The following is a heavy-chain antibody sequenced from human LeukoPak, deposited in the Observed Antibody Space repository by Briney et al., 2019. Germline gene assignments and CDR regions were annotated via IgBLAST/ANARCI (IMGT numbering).Heavy chain of an antibody. CDR2: IYYSGST. Sequence: PSETLSLTCTVSGGSISSYYWSWIRQPSGKGLEWIGYIYYSGSTNYNPSLKSRVTISVDTSKNQFSLKLSSVTAADTAVYYCARVRGGDPGEPGYFDYWGQGTLVTVSS. J-gene: IGHJ4*02. D-gene: IGHD2-21*02. V-gene: IGHV4-59*01. CDR3: ARVRGGDPGEPGYFDY. CDR1: GGSISSYY.